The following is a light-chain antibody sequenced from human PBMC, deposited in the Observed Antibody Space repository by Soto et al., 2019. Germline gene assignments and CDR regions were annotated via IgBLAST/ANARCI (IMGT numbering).Light chain of an antibody. CDR2: GAS. J-gene: IGKJ4*01. V-gene: IGKV3-20*01. CDR3: QQFSSYPLT. CDR1: QSVSNNY. Sequence: EIVLTQSPGTLSLSPGESATLSCRASQSVSNNYLAWYQQKPGQAPRLLIYGASNRATGIPDRFSGGGSGTDFTLTISRLEPEDFAVYYCQQFSSYPLTFGGGTKVDNK.